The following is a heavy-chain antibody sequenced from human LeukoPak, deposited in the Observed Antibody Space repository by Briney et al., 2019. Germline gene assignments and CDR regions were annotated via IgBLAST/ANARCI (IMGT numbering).Heavy chain of an antibody. CDR2: IWYDGSNK. J-gene: IGHJ4*02. CDR1: GFTFSSYG. D-gene: IGHD4-17*01. CDR3: ARGGDDYGDYVPFDY. Sequence: GGSLRLSCAASGFTFSSYGMHWVRQAPGKGLEWVAVIWYDGSNKYYADSVKGRFTISRDNAKNSLYLQMNSLRAEDTAVYYCARGGDDYGDYVPFDYWGQGTLVTVSS. V-gene: IGHV3-33*01.